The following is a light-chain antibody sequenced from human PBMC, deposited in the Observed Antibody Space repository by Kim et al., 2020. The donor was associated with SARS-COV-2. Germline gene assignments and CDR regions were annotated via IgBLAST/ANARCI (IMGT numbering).Light chain of an antibody. CDR1: GGNIADNY. CDR2: EDS. CDR3: QSYDISNVI. Sequence: GHTVTISCTRTGGNIADNYVQWDQQRPGSAPTIVIYEDSERPSGVPDRFSGSIDTSSSSASLTISGLKTEDEADYYCQSYDISNVIFGGGTKLTVL. V-gene: IGLV6-57*03. J-gene: IGLJ2*01.